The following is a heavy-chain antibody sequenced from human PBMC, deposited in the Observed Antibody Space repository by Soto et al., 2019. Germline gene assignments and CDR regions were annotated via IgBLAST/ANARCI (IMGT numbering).Heavy chain of an antibody. CDR3: ARSVIAAAESYYYGMDV. D-gene: IGHD6-13*01. CDR2: INPNSGGT. J-gene: IGHJ6*02. CDR1: GYTFTGYY. Sequence: ASVKVSCKASGYTFTGYYMHWVRQDPGQGFEWMGWINPNSGGTNYAQKFQGWVTMTRDTSISTAYMELSRLRSDDTAVYYCARSVIAAAESYYYGMDVWGQGTTVTVSS. V-gene: IGHV1-2*04.